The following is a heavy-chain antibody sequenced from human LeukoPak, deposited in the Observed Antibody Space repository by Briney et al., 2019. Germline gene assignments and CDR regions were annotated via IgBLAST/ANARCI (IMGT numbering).Heavy chain of an antibody. CDR1: GFTFSSYA. CDR2: ISGSGGST. D-gene: IGHD3-22*01. CDR3: AKDTSGSYFTGDY. V-gene: IGHV3-23*01. J-gene: IGHJ4*02. Sequence: GGSLRLSCAASGFTFSSYAMSWVRQAPGKGLEWVSAISGSGGSTYYADSVKGRFTISRDNSKNTLYLQTNSLRAEDTAVYYYAKDTSGSYFTGDYWGQGTLVTVSS.